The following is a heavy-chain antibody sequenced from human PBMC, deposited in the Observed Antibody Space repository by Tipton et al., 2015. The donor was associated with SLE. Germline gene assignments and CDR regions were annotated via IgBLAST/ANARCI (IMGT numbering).Heavy chain of an antibody. CDR1: GFSFSAFG. CDR2: IRYDEINK. CDR3: AKERSPDYFDY. Sequence: LSLTCAASGFSFSAFGMHWIRQAPGKGLEWVAFIRYDEINKYYTDSVKGRFTISRDNSKNTLYLQMNSLRADDTAMYYCAKERSPDYFDYWGQGTLVAVSS. V-gene: IGHV3-30*02. J-gene: IGHJ4*02.